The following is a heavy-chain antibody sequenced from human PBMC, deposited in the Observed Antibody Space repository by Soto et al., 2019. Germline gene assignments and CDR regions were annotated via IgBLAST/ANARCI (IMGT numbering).Heavy chain of an antibody. CDR2: IFYRGGT. Sequence: LSLTCTVSGDSIGTHYWSWIRQPPGKGLQWIGYIFYRGGTAYNPSLKSRVTISLDMSKKQFSLKLSSVTAADTATYYCATMLLNDLGAFDIWGQGTLVTVSS. CDR3: ATMLLNDLGAFDI. D-gene: IGHD2-15*01. CDR1: GDSIGTHY. J-gene: IGHJ4*02. V-gene: IGHV4-59*11.